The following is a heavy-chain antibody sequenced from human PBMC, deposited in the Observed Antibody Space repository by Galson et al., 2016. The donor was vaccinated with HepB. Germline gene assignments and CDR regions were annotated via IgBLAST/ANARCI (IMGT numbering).Heavy chain of an antibody. V-gene: IGHV4-61*01. CDR2: IYYTGST. CDR3: ARSDTATAWDPNDAFDI. J-gene: IGHJ3*02. CDR1: GGPVNSSSFF. D-gene: IGHD5-18*01. Sequence: SETLSLTCTVSGGPVNSSSFFWNWIRQPPGKGLEWIGYIYYTGSTNYSPSLKSRLTMSVDTSKNQFSLKLSSATAADTAVYYCARSDTATAWDPNDAFDIWGQGTMVSVSS.